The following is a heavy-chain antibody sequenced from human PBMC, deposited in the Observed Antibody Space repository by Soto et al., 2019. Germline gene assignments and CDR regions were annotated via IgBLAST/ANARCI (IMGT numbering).Heavy chain of an antibody. D-gene: IGHD3-9*01. V-gene: IGHV1-69*06. Sequence: SVKVSCKASGGTFSNYAISWVRQAPGQGLEWMGGIIPIFGTANYAQKFQGRVTITADKSTSTAYMELSSLRSEDTAVYYCARGTSPYYDILTGLYWGWFDPWGQGTLVTVSS. J-gene: IGHJ5*02. CDR3: ARGTSPYYDILTGLYWGWFDP. CDR1: GGTFSNYA. CDR2: IIPIFGTA.